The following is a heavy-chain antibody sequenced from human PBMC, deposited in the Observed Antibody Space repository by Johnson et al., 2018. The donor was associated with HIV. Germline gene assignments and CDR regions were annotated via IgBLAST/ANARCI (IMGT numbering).Heavy chain of an antibody. CDR3: ARQPDNFWSSDAFDI. CDR2: ISYDGSKT. D-gene: IGHD3-3*01. Sequence: QVQLVESGGGVVQPGRSLRLSCAVSGIIFSHYGMHWVRQAPGKGLEWVALISYDGSKTYYVDSVKGRFTISRDNSKNTLYLQMNSLRVEDTAIYYCARQPDNFWSSDAFDIWGQGTMVTVSS. J-gene: IGHJ3*02. CDR1: GIIFSHYG. V-gene: IGHV3-30*03.